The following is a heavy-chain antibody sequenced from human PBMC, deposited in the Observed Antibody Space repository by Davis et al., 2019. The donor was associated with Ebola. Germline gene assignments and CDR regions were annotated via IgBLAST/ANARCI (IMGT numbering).Heavy chain of an antibody. J-gene: IGHJ4*02. D-gene: IGHD2-15*01. CDR1: GFTFSSYW. CDR2: INSDGSST. V-gene: IGHV3-74*01. CDR3: AREGHCSGGSCYYFDY. Sequence: GESLKISCAASGFTFSSYWMHWVRQAPGKGLVWVSRINSDGSSTSYADSVKGRFTISRDNAKNTLYLQMNSLRAEDTAVYYCAREGHCSGGSCYYFDYWGQGTLVTVSS.